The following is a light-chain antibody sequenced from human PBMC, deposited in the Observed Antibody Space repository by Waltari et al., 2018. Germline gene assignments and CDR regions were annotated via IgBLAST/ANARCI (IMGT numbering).Light chain of an antibody. CDR1: QSVRRT. CDR3: QKYGTLPAT. J-gene: IGKJ1*01. V-gene: IGKV3-20*01. CDR2: DAS. Sequence: EIVLTQSPGTLSLSPGERATLSCRASQSVRRTLAWYQQKPGQAPRLLIYDASTRATGIPDRFSGSGSGTDFSLTISRLEPEDFAVYFCQKYGTLPATFGQGTKVEIK.